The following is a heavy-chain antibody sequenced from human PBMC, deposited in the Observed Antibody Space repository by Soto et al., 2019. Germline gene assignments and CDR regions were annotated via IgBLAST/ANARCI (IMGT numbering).Heavy chain of an antibody. Sequence: LSLTCTISGGSINSNDYYWSWIRQPPGKALEWIGYIYFSGSTYYNPSLGSRVAISIDASKNHFSLKLSSVTATDTAVYYCARELVISPDAFDIWGQGTMVTVSS. CDR2: IYFSGST. CDR1: GGSINSNDYY. CDR3: ARELVISPDAFDI. J-gene: IGHJ3*02. V-gene: IGHV4-30-4*01. D-gene: IGHD3-9*01.